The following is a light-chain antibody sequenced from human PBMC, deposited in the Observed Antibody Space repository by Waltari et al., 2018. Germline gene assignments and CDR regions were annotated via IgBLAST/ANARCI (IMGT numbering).Light chain of an antibody. J-gene: IGKJ4*01. Sequence: SGRDSQRVGTYLAWYQQRPGQSPRLLIYDASYRATGIPARFSGSGSETDFTLTSSSLQPEDFAVYYCQQRRNWPLTFGGGTRVQI. CDR1: QRVGTY. CDR3: QQRRNWPLT. CDR2: DAS. V-gene: IGKV3-11*01.